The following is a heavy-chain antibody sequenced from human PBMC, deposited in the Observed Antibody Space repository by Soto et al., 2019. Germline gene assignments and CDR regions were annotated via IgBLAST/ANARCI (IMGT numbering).Heavy chain of an antibody. CDR2: MYPDDSDI. D-gene: IGHD3-22*01. Sequence: ESLKISCKASGYSFSFYWIGWVRQMPGKGLEWMAIMYPDDSDIRYSPSFEAHVTISADKSTSTAFLQWSSLKASDTAVYYCATAYVYDFENSNYYRDAFDIWGQGTLVTVSS. V-gene: IGHV5-51*01. CDR1: GYSFSFYW. CDR3: ATAYVYDFENSNYYRDAFDI. J-gene: IGHJ3*02.